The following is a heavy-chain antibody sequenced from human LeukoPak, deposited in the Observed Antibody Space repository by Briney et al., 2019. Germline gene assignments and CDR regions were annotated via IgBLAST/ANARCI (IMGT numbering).Heavy chain of an antibody. CDR1: GGTSSSYA. D-gene: IGHD3-3*01. J-gene: IGHJ4*02. CDR2: IIPIFGTA. Sequence: ASVKVSCKASGGTSSSYAISWVRQAPGQGLEWMGGIIPIFGTANYAQKFQGRVTITADESTSTAYMELSSLRSEDTAVYYCAREARGDFWSGYYNEAFDYWGQGTLVAVSS. V-gene: IGHV1-69*13. CDR3: AREARGDFWSGYYNEAFDY.